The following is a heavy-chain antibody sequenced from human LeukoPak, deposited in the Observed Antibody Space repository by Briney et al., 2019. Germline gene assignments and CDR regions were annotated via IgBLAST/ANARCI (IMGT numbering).Heavy chain of an antibody. CDR2: ISAYNGNT. V-gene: IGHV1-18*01. CDR1: GYTFTSYG. J-gene: IGHJ4*02. CDR3: ARDQGIVGAMADY. Sequence: ASVKVSCKASGYTFTSYGISWVRQAPGQGLEWMGWISAYNGNTNYAQKLQGRVTMTTDTSTSTDYMELRSLRSDDTAVYYCARDQGIVGAMADYWGQGTLVTVSS. D-gene: IGHD1-26*01.